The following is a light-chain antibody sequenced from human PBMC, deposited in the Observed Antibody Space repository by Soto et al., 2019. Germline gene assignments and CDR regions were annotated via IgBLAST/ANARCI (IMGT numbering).Light chain of an antibody. CDR1: QGISNY. J-gene: IGKJ5*01. CDR2: DAS. CDR3: QQYSTYPIT. Sequence: DIQMTQSPSSLSASVGDRVTITCRASQGISNYLAWSQQKPGKAPKSLIYDASSLRSGVPSKFIGSGFGTEFTLTISSLQPEDFATYYCQQYSTYPITFGQGTRLEIK. V-gene: IGKV1-16*02.